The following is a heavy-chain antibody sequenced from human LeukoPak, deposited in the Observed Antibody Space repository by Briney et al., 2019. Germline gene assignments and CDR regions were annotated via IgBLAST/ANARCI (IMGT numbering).Heavy chain of an antibody. CDR1: GGSFSGYY. CDR2: INHSGST. J-gene: IGHJ5*02. D-gene: IGHD2-2*01. CDR3: ARARRYCSSTSCYFNWFDP. Sequence: SETLSLTCAVYGGSFSGYYWSWIRQPPGKGLEWIGEINHSGSTNYNPSLKSRVTISVDTSKNQFSLKLSSVTAAHTAVYYCARARRYCSSTSCYFNWFDPWGQGTLVTVSS. V-gene: IGHV4-34*01.